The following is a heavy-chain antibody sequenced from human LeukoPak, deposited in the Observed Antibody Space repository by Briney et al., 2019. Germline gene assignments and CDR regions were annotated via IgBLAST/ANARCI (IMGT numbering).Heavy chain of an antibody. D-gene: IGHD3-16*02. CDR3: AGTTSGAVIAIAY. CDR1: GGSISSSSYY. V-gene: IGHV4-39*01. Sequence: SETLSLTCTVSGGSISSSSYYWGWIRQPPGKGLEWIGSIYYSGSTYYNPSLKSRVTIYVDTSKNQFSLKMSSVTAADTAVFYCAGTTSGAVIAIAYWGQGTLVTVSS. J-gene: IGHJ4*02. CDR2: IYYSGST.